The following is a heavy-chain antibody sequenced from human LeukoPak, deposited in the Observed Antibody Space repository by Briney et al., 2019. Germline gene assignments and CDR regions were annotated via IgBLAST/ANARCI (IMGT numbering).Heavy chain of an antibody. V-gene: IGHV4-59*12. J-gene: IGHJ3*02. CDR2: IYYSGTT. D-gene: IGHD5-12*01. Sequence: SETLSLTCTVSGGSISSYYWSWIRQPPGKGLEWIGYIYYSGTTNYNPSLRSRVTISVDTSKNQFSLKLSSVTAADTAVYYCARGVFELGGYVHAFDIWGQGTMVTVSS. CDR1: GGSISSYY. CDR3: ARGVFELGGYVHAFDI.